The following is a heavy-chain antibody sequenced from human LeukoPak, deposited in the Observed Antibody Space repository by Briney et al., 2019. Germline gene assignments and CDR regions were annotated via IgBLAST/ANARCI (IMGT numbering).Heavy chain of an antibody. CDR1: GFTFSSYE. J-gene: IGHJ4*02. Sequence: PGGSLRLSCAASGFTFSSYEMNWVRQAPGKGLEWVSYISSSGSTIYYADSVKGRFTISRDNAKNSLYLQMNSLRAEDTAVYYCARTFRDGYNLRYFDYWGQGTLVTVSS. CDR2: ISSSGSTI. V-gene: IGHV3-48*03. CDR3: ARTFRDGYNLRYFDY. D-gene: IGHD5-24*01.